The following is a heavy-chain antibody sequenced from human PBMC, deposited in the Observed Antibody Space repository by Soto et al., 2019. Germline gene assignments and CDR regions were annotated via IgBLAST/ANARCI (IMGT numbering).Heavy chain of an antibody. CDR1: GFTVSSNY. CDR2: VGGSGSDT. V-gene: IGHV3-23*01. Sequence: GGSLRLSCAASGFTVSSNYMSWVRQAPGKGLEWVSAVGGSGSDTYYADSVKGRFTISRDDSKNTLYLHMSSLRVEDTAIYYCAKRQSFDFWSGYLPFFDYWGQGTPVTVSS. J-gene: IGHJ4*02. CDR3: AKRQSFDFWSGYLPFFDY. D-gene: IGHD3-3*01.